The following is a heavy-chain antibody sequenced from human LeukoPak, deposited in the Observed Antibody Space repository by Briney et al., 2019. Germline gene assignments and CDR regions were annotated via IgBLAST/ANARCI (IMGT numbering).Heavy chain of an antibody. CDR2: ISAYNGNT. V-gene: IGHV1-18*01. CDR1: GYTFTSYG. CDR3: ARDYPNYYDSSGYRGDWFDP. J-gene: IGHJ5*02. D-gene: IGHD3-22*01. Sequence: WASVKVSCKASGYTFTSYGISWVRQAPGQGLGWMGWISAYNGNTNYAQKLQGRVTMTTDTSTSTAYMELRSLRSDDTAVYYCARDYPNYYDSSGYRGDWFDPWGQGTLVTVSS.